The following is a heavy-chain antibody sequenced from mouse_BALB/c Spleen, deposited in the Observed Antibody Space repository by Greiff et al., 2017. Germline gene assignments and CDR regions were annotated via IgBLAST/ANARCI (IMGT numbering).Heavy chain of an antibody. Sequence: QVQLQQSGAELVMPGASVKMSCKASGYTFTDYWMHWVKQRPGQGLEWIGAIDTSDSYTSYNQKFKGKATLTVDESSSTAYMQLSSLTSEDSAVYYCASKKFDYWGQGTTLTVSS. CDR3: ASKKFDY. CDR2: IDTSDSYT. J-gene: IGHJ2*01. CDR1: GYTFTDYW. V-gene: IGHV1-69*01.